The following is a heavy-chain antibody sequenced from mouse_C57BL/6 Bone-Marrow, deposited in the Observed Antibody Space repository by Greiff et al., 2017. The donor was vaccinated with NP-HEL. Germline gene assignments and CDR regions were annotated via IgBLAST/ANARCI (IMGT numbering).Heavy chain of an antibody. CDR2: INPGSGGT. CDR3: AREDGNSWFAY. D-gene: IGHD2-1*01. J-gene: IGHJ3*01. Sequence: QVQLQQSGAELVRPGTSVKVSCKASGYAFTNYLIEWVKQRPGQGLEWIGVINPGSGGTNYNEKFKGKATLTADKSSSTAYMQLSSLTSEDSAVYFCAREDGNSWFAYWGQGTLVTVSA. V-gene: IGHV1-54*01. CDR1: GYAFTNYL.